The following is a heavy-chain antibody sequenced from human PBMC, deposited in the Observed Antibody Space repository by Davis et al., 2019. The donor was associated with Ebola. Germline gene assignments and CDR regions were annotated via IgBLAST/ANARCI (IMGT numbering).Heavy chain of an antibody. CDR3: ARSRLGPKKRTPIAVAAPGDY. CDR2: IYPGDSDT. CDR1: GYSFTSYW. J-gene: IGHJ4*02. D-gene: IGHD6-19*01. Sequence: GESLKISCKGSGYSFTSYWIGWVRQMPGKGLEWMGIIYPGDSDTRYSPSFQGQVTISADKSISTAYLQWSSLKASDTAMYYCARSRLGPKKRTPIAVAAPGDYWGQGTLVTVSS. V-gene: IGHV5-51*01.